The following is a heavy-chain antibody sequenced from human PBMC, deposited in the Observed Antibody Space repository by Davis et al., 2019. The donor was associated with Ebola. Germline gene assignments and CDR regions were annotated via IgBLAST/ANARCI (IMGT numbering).Heavy chain of an antibody. CDR3: ARSRYNLGGEQLVVYYFDY. CDR1: GYTFTSYD. Sequence: ASVKVSCKASGYTFTSYDINWVRQAPGQGLEWMGWMNPNSGNTGYAQKFQGRVTMTRNTSISTAYMELSSLRSEDTAVYYCARSRYNLGGEQLVVYYFDYWGQGTLVTVSS. J-gene: IGHJ4*02. CDR2: MNPNSGNT. V-gene: IGHV1-8*01. D-gene: IGHD6-6*01.